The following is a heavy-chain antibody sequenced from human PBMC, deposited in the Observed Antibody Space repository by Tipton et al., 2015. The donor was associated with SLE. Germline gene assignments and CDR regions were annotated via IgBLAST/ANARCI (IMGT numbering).Heavy chain of an antibody. J-gene: IGHJ4*02. CDR1: GGSISSGSYH. V-gene: IGHV4-61*02. CDR2: FYPSGST. CDR3: ARGALGSEIVRDY. Sequence: TLSLTCTVSGGSISSGSYHRSWIRQPAGQGLEWIGRFYPSGSTNYNPSLKSRVTISVDTPKNQFSRKLSSVPAADTAVYYCARGALGSEIVRDYWGQGTLVTVSS. D-gene: IGHD2-15*01.